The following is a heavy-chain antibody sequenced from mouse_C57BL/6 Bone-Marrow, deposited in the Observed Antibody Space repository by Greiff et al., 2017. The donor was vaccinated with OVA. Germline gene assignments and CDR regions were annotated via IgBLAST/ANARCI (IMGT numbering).Heavy chain of an antibody. Sequence: EVQLQESGPGLAKPSQSLSLTCSVTGYSITSDYWNWIRKFPGNKLEYMGYISYSGSTYYNPSHKSRISITRDTSKNQYYLQLNSVTTEDTATYYCARCYYYGSSYGNFDVWGTGTTVTVSS. CDR2: ISYSGST. CDR3: ARCYYYGSSYGNFDV. D-gene: IGHD1-1*01. CDR1: GYSITSDY. J-gene: IGHJ1*03. V-gene: IGHV3-8*01.